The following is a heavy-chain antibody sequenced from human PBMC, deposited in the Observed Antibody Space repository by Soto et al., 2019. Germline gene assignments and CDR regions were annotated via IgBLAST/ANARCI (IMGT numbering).Heavy chain of an antibody. Sequence: SETLSLTCTVSGGSISSSSYYWGWIRQPPGKGLEWIGSIYYSGSTYYNPSLKSRVTISVDTSKNQFSLKLSSVTAADTAVYYCARQRMPYDYIWGSYRYFDYWGQGTLVTVSS. D-gene: IGHD3-16*02. CDR2: IYYSGST. J-gene: IGHJ4*02. V-gene: IGHV4-39*01. CDR3: ARQRMPYDYIWGSYRYFDY. CDR1: GGSISSSSYY.